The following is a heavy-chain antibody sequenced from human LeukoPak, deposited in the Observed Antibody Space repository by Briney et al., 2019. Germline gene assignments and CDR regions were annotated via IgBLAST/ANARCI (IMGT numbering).Heavy chain of an antibody. CDR1: GFTFSSYA. Sequence: GGSLRLSCAASGFTFSSYAMSWVRQAPGKGLEWVSSIGSSGANIYYADSVKGRFTISRDNSKNSLYLQMNSLRAEDTAVYYCARDINWNNYYGMDVWGQGTTVTVSS. CDR2: IGSSGANI. D-gene: IGHD1-1*01. V-gene: IGHV3-23*01. CDR3: ARDINWNNYYGMDV. J-gene: IGHJ6*02.